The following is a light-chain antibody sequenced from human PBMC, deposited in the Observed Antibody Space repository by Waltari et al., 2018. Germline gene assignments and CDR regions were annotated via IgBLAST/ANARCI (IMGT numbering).Light chain of an antibody. V-gene: IGLV3-1*01. Sequence: YDMPPPPSASLSPGHTAPLPCPGAQVWDKFAPWYQQRPGQSPLLVIYQDTKRPSGISDRFSGSNSGNTATLTISGTQPLDEADYYCQAWDSITVVFGGGTKLTVL. CDR3: QAWDSITVV. J-gene: IGLJ2*01. CDR1: QVWDKF. CDR2: QDT.